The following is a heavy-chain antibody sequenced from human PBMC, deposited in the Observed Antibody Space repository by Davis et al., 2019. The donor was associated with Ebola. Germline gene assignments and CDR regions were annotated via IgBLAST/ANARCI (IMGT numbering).Heavy chain of an antibody. J-gene: IGHJ2*01. CDR3: ARDYYETSGYFWYFDL. Sequence: SETLSLTCAVYGGSFSGYYWSWIRQPPGKGLEWIGEINHSGSTNYNPSLKSRVTISVDTSKNQFSLKLRSVTAADTAVYYCARDYYETSGYFWYFDLWGRGTLVTVSS. D-gene: IGHD3-22*01. V-gene: IGHV4-34*01. CDR1: GGSFSGYY. CDR2: INHSGST.